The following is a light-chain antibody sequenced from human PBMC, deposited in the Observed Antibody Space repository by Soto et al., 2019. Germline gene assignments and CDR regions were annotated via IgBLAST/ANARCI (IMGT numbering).Light chain of an antibody. J-gene: IGKJ1*01. CDR2: AAS. Sequence: DIQMTQKKTSLSASVGDRVTIPCRASQTISRNLNWYQQKPGKAPKLLIYAASSVQSGVPSRFSGSGSGTEFTLTISSLQPEDFATYYCLQHNSYPWTFGQGTNVDI. CDR1: QTISRN. V-gene: IGKV1-17*01. CDR3: LQHNSYPWT.